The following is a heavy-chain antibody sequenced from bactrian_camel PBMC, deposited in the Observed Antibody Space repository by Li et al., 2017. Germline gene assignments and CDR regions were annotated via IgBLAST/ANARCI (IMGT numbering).Heavy chain of an antibody. J-gene: IGHJ6*01. CDR3: AADLRGSGGPWCHLSTDFPY. CDR1: GFTFNTAD. Sequence: VQLVESGGGLVQPGGSLRLSCAASGFTFNTADMSWVRQAPGRALEWVSTINARGVNIYYTDSVKGRFTISRDNAKNTLYLQLNSLKSEDTAVYICAADLRGSGGPWCHLSTDFPYWGQGTQVTVS. D-gene: IGHD7*01. CDR2: INARGVNI. V-gene: IGHV3S40*01.